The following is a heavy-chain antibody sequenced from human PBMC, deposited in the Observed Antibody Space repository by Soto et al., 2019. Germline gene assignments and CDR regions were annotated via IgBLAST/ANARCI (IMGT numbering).Heavy chain of an antibody. V-gene: IGHV3-33*01. CDR3: ARDFTQVGPLDF. Sequence: GGSLRLSCAASGFIFSSFALHWVRQAPGKGLEWVAVIRYDGTEKYNGDSVKGRFTISRDNSKNTVYLEMTSLKAEDTAVYYCARDFTQVGPLDFWGQGTLVTVSS. CDR1: GFIFSSFA. CDR2: IRYDGTEK. J-gene: IGHJ4*02. D-gene: IGHD1-26*01.